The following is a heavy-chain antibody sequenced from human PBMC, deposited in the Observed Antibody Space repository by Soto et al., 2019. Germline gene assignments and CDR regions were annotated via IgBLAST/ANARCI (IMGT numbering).Heavy chain of an antibody. D-gene: IGHD3-10*01. J-gene: IGHJ4*02. Sequence: QVQLVQSGAEVKKPGASVKVSCKASGYTFTSYGISWVRQAPGQGLDWLGWISAYNGNTNYAQKVPGRATTTTDTSTSTAHMERRSLRSDDTALYYWARELIYGSGSYYWGQGTLFTVSS. CDR3: ARELIYGSGSYY. CDR2: ISAYNGNT. CDR1: GYTFTSYG. V-gene: IGHV1-18*01.